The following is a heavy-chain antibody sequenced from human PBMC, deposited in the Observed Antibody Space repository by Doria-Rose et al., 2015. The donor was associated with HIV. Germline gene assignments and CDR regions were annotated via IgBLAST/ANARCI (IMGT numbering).Heavy chain of an antibody. CDR1: GVSLSSPGMG. CDR2: IFSDDDR. J-gene: IGHJ4*02. Sequence: SGPVLVKPTETLTLTCTVSGVSLSSPGMGVSWIRQPPGKALEWLANIFSDDDRSDKPSLRSRLTISRGTSKSQVVLTMTDMDTVDTATYYCARIKSSRWYHKYYFDSWGQGTLVIVSA. V-gene: IGHV2-26*01. CDR3: ARIKSSRWYHKYYFDS. D-gene: IGHD6-13*01.